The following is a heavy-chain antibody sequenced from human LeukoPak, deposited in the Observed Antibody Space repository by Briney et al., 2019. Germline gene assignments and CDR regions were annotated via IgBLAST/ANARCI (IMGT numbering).Heavy chain of an antibody. CDR2: LNPDDSAK. V-gene: IGHV3-7*01. Sequence: GGPLRLSCAASGFTFDNSWMNWVRQAPGKGLEWVASLNPDDSAKYYVDSVRGRFTISRDSANNSLYLQMSSLRAEDTAVYYCARDLAYSSFDYWGQGTLVTVS. J-gene: IGHJ4*02. CDR3: ARDLAYSSFDY. CDR1: GFTFDNSW. D-gene: IGHD5-18*01.